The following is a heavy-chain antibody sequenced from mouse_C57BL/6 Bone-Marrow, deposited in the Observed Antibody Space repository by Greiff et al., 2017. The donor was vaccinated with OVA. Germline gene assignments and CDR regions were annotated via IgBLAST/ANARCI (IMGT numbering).Heavy chain of an antibody. J-gene: IGHJ2*01. CDR1: GFTFTDYY. D-gene: IGHD2-2*01. Sequence: EVQLVESGGGLVQPGGSLSLSCAASGFTFTDYYMSWVRQPPGKALEWLGFIRNKANGYTTEYSASVKGRFTISRDNSQSILYLQMNALRAEDSATYYCARSYGYVDYWGQGTTLTVSS. CDR3: ARSYGYVDY. CDR2: IRNKANGYTT. V-gene: IGHV7-3*01.